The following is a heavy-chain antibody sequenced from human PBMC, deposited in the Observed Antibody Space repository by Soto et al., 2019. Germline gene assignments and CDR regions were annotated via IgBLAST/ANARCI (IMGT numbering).Heavy chain of an antibody. D-gene: IGHD3-16*01. Sequence: QVHLQESGPGLVKPSETLSLTCTVSGGSISSYYWSWIRQPPGKGLEWIGYIYYSGSTNYNPSLKSRVTISVDTSKNQFSLKLSSVTAADTAVYYCARERGTVGDFDYWGQGTLVTVSS. CDR3: ARERGTVGDFDY. V-gene: IGHV4-59*01. CDR2: IYYSGST. CDR1: GGSISSYY. J-gene: IGHJ4*02.